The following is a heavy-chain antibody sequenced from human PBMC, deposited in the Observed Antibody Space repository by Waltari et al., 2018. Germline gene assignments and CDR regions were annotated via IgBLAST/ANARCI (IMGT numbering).Heavy chain of an antibody. V-gene: IGHV3-23*01. Sequence: EGQLLESGGDLAQPGWSLRLSCAVSGFTFSTYAMTWVRQAPGKGLGWVSGISASGDSTYYADSVKGRFTISRDNSKNTLYLRLDTLRADDTALYYCAKASGDWQRYWYFDLWGRGTLVTVSS. CDR2: ISASGDST. CDR3: AKASGDWQRYWYFDL. CDR1: GFTFSTYA. J-gene: IGHJ2*01. D-gene: IGHD2-21*02.